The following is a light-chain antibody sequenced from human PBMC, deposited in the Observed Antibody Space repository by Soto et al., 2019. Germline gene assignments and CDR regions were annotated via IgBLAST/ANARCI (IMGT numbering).Light chain of an antibody. CDR2: VNSDGSH. CDR1: SGHSNYA. V-gene: IGLV4-69*01. Sequence: QPVLTQSPSASASLGASVKLTCTLSSGHSNYAIAWHQQQPEKGPRYVMKVNSDGSHRKGDGIPDRFSGSSSGAQRYLTISGLQSEDEADYYCQTWGTGIRVFGTGTKLTVL. J-gene: IGLJ1*01. CDR3: QTWGTGIRV.